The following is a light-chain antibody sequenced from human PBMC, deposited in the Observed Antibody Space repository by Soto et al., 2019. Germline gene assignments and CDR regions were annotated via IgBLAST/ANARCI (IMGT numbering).Light chain of an antibody. J-gene: IGKJ1*01. CDR3: QHYDTFPWT. Sequence: DIQMTQSPSTLSASIGDRVTITCRASQSVYKWLAWYQQKPGKAPNLLIYEVSTLESGVPSRFSGSGSGTEFTLTISSLQADDFATYYCQHYDTFPWTFGQGTKVEI. CDR2: EVS. V-gene: IGKV1-5*03. CDR1: QSVYKW.